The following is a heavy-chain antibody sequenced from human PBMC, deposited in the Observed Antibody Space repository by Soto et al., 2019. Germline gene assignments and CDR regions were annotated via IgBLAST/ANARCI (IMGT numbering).Heavy chain of an antibody. CDR2: ITGSGGST. CDR3: AKGKKDRYYYYGMDV. Sequence: GGSLRLSCAASGFTFSNYAMSWVRQAPGKGLEWVSVITGSGGSTYYADSVKGRFTISRDNSKNTLYLQMNSLRAEDTAVYYCAKGKKDRYYYYGMDVWGQGTTVTVSS. J-gene: IGHJ6*02. CDR1: GFTFSNYA. V-gene: IGHV3-23*01.